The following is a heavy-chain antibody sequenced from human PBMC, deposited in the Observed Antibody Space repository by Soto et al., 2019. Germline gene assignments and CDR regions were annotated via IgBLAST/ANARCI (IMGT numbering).Heavy chain of an antibody. J-gene: IGHJ6*02. Sequence: ASVKVSCKASGYTFTSYGSSWVRQAPGQGLEWMGWINPNSGGTNYAQKFQGRVTMTRDTSISTAYMELSRLRSDDTAVYYCARVSGYYPYYYGMDVWGQGTTVTVSS. CDR1: GYTFTSYG. D-gene: IGHD3-22*01. CDR3: ARVSGYYPYYYGMDV. CDR2: INPNSGGT. V-gene: IGHV1-2*02.